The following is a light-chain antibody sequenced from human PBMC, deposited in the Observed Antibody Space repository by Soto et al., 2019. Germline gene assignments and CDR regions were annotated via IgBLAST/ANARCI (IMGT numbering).Light chain of an antibody. J-gene: IGLJ2*01. Sequence: QAVVTQSPSASASLGASVKLTCTLSSEHSSYAIAWHQLQPEKGPRYLMKLNSDGSHSKGDGIPDRFSGSSSEAERYLTISSLQSEDEADYYCQTWGTGNVVFGGGTKLTVL. CDR2: LNSDGSH. CDR1: SEHSSYA. V-gene: IGLV4-69*01. CDR3: QTWGTGNVV.